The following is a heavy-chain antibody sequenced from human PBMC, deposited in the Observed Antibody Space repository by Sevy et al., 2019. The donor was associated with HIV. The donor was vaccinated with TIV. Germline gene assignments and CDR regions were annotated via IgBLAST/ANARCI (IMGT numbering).Heavy chain of an antibody. D-gene: IGHD3-9*01. CDR2: IIPIFGTA. CDR1: GGTFSSYA. V-gene: IGHV1-69*06. CDR3: ARAPYYDILTGYLYFDY. Sequence: ASVKVSCKASGGTFSSYAISWVRQAPGQGLEWMGGIIPIFGTANYAQKFQGRVTITADKSTSTAYMELSSLRSEDTAVYYCARAPYYDILTGYLYFDYWGQGTPVTVSS. J-gene: IGHJ4*02.